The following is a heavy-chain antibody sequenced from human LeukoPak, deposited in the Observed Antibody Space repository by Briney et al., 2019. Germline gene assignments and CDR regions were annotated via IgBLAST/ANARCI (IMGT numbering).Heavy chain of an antibody. CDR2: VHYGGSSE. CDR1: GFSFSSYG. V-gene: IGHV3-30*02. J-gene: IGHJ3*02. D-gene: IGHD4-17*01. Sequence: PGGSLRLSCAASGFSFSSYGMHWVRQAPGKGLEWGAFVHYGGSSEDYADSVKGRFTISGDNSKSTLYLQMDSLRAEDTAVYYCAKPETTVTTGIKCFDIWGQGTMVTVSA. CDR3: AKPETTVTTGIKCFDI.